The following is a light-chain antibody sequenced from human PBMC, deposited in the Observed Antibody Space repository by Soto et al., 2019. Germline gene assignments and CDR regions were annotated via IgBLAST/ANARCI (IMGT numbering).Light chain of an antibody. CDR1: SSDVGGYNY. V-gene: IGLV2-14*01. Sequence: QSVLTQPASVSGSPGQSITISCTGTSSDVGGYNYVSWYQQHPGKAPKLMIYDVSNRPSGVSNRFSGSKSGNTASLTISGLQAEDAAYYYCSSYTRSSTTVLGTGTKVTVL. CDR3: SSYTRSSTTV. CDR2: DVS. J-gene: IGLJ1*01.